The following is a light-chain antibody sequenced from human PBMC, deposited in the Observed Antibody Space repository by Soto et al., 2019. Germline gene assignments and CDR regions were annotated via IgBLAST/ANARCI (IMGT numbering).Light chain of an antibody. J-gene: IGLJ2*01. CDR1: SSNIGSNY. CDR3: AAWDDSLSVVV. Sequence: QSVLTQPPSASGTPGQRVTISCSGSSSNIGSNYVHWYQLLPGTAPELLIYRNNQRPSGVPDRFSGSKSGTSASLAISGLRSEDEADYYCAAWDDSLSVVVFGGGTKLTVL. CDR2: RNN. V-gene: IGLV1-47*01.